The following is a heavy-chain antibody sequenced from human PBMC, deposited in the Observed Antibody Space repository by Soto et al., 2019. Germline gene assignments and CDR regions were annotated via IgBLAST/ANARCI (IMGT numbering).Heavy chain of an antibody. CDR1: GYTFTSYA. Sequence: GASVKVSCKASGYTFTSYAMHWVRRAPGQRLEWMGWINAGNGNTKYSQKFQGRVTITRDTSASTAYMELSSLRSEDTAVYYCARELAVAGRPQYYYYGMDVWGQGTTVTVSS. V-gene: IGHV1-3*01. CDR3: ARELAVAGRPQYYYYGMDV. CDR2: INAGNGNT. J-gene: IGHJ6*02. D-gene: IGHD6-19*01.